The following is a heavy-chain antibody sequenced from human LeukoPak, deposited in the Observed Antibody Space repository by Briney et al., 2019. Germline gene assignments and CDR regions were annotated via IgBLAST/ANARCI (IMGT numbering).Heavy chain of an antibody. J-gene: IGHJ5*02. Sequence: GGSLRLSCAASGFTFSSYAMSWVRQAPGKGLEWVSDISGSDGSTYYADSVKGRFTISRDNAKNSLYLQMNSLRAEDTAVYYCARDLHTYYDILTGSLGAWGQGTLVTVSS. D-gene: IGHD3-9*01. CDR1: GFTFSSYA. CDR3: ARDLHTYYDILTGSLGA. V-gene: IGHV3-23*01. CDR2: ISGSDGST.